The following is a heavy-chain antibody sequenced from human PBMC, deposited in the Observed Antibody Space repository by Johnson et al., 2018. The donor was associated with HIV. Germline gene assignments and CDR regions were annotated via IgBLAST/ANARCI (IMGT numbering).Heavy chain of an antibody. V-gene: IGHV3-33*08. CDR1: GFTVSSNY. J-gene: IGHJ3*02. CDR2: IWYDGSNK. Sequence: QVQLVESGGGLIQPGGSLRLSCAASGFTVSSNYMSWVRQAPGKGLEWVAVIWYDGSNKYYADSVKGRFTISRDNSKNTLYLQMNSLRAEDTAVYYCAREPGLVAAFDIWGQGTMVTVSS. D-gene: IGHD6-19*01. CDR3: AREPGLVAAFDI.